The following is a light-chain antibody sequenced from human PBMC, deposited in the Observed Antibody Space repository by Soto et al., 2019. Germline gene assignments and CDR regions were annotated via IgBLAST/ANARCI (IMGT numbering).Light chain of an antibody. CDR2: EVS. CDR1: SSDVGSYNR. J-gene: IGLJ2*01. Sequence: ALTQPPSVSGSPGQSVTISCTGTSSDVGSYNRVSWYQQPPGTAPKLMIYEVSNRPSGVPDRFSGSKSGNTASLTISGLQPEDEADYYCSSYTSSSTLLFGGGTKLTVL. CDR3: SSYTSSSTLL. V-gene: IGLV2-18*02.